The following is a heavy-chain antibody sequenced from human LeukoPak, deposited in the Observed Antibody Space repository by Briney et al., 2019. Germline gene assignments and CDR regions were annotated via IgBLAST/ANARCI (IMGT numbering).Heavy chain of an antibody. CDR1: GFTFSNAY. J-gene: IGHJ4*02. CDR3: TTLFHDYGDYAFDY. D-gene: IGHD4-17*01. Sequence: GGSRRLSCEASGFTFSNAYMSWVRQAAGKGLESVGRIRSKTDGGTTDYAATVKGRFTISRDDSKSMLYLQINSLRTEDTAVYYCTTLFHDYGDYAFDYWGQGTLVTVSS. CDR2: IRSKTDGGTT. V-gene: IGHV3-15*01.